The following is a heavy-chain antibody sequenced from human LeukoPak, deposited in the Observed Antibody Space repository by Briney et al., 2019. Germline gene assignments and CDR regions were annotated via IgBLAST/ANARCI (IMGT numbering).Heavy chain of an antibody. D-gene: IGHD6-19*01. J-gene: IGHJ4*02. V-gene: IGHV3-30*02. Sequence: GGSLRLSCAASGFSFSTYGMTWVRQAPGKGLEWVAFIRYDGSNKYYADSVKGRFTISRDNSKNTLYLQMNSLRAEDTAVYYCLAVGTAYWGQGTLVTVSS. CDR1: GFSFSTYG. CDR2: IRYDGSNK. CDR3: LAVGTAY.